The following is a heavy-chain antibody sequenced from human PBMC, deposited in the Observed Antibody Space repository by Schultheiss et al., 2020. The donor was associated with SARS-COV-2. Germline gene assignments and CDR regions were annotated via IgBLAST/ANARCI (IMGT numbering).Heavy chain of an antibody. J-gene: IGHJ4*02. CDR1: GGSISSYY. V-gene: IGHV4-34*01. D-gene: IGHD2-15*01. CDR3: ARGVVVVAATFDY. Sequence: SETLSLTCAVSGGSISSYYWSWIRQPAGKGLEWIGEINHSGSTNYNPSLKSRVTISVDTSKNQFSLKLSSVTAADTAVYYCARGVVVVAATFDYWGQGTLVTVSS. CDR2: INHSGST.